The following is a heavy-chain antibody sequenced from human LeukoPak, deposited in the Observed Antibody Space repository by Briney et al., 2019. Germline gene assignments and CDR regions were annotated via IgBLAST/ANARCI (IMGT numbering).Heavy chain of an antibody. Sequence: PGGSLRLSCAASGFTFSSYWMHWVRQAPGKGLVWVSRINSDGSSTSYADSVKGRFTISRDNAKNTLYLQMNSLRAEDTAVYYCAREFESPYYYGSGSYQGYFLHWGQGTLVTVSS. CDR3: AREFESPYYYGSGSYQGYFLH. CDR1: GFTFSSYW. V-gene: IGHV3-74*01. D-gene: IGHD3-10*01. J-gene: IGHJ1*01. CDR2: INSDGSST.